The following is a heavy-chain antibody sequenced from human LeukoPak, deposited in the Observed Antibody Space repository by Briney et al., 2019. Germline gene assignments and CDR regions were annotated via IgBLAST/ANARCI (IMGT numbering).Heavy chain of an antibody. CDR1: GYTFTSYY. J-gene: IGHJ4*02. D-gene: IGHD3-16*01. Sequence: ASVKVSCKASGYTFTSYYMHWVRQAPGQGLEWMEIINPSGGSTSYAQKFQGRVTMTRDTSTSTVYMELSSLRSEDTAVYYCARVTDYVWGSSQYYFDYWGQGTLVTVSS. V-gene: IGHV1-46*01. CDR3: ARVTDYVWGSSQYYFDY. CDR2: INPSGGST.